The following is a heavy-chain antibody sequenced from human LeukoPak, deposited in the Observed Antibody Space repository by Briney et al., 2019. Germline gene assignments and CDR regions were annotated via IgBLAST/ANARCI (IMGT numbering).Heavy chain of an antibody. CDR3: ARRDYAAWFDP. D-gene: IGHD4/OR15-4a*01. Sequence: SETLSLTCNVSGDSITSGGFYWAWIRQSPGKGLEWIGNVYYSGSTQYNPSLKGRVTISMDMPKNQFSLNLNSVSVTDTAIYYCARRDYAAWFDPWGQGALVTVSS. J-gene: IGHJ5*02. CDR2: VYYSGST. CDR1: GDSITSGGFY. V-gene: IGHV4-39*01.